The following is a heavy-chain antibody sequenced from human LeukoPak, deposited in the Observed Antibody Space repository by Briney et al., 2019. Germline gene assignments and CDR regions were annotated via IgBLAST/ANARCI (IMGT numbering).Heavy chain of an antibody. CDR3: AREARLRYFDWLLSY. D-gene: IGHD3-9*01. Sequence: SVKVSCKASGGTFSSYAISWVRQAPGQGLEWMGGIIPIFGTANYAQKFQGRATITADESTSTAYMELSSLRSEDTAVYYCAREARLRYFDWLLSYWGQGTLVTVSS. CDR1: GGTFSSYA. CDR2: IIPIFGTA. J-gene: IGHJ4*02. V-gene: IGHV1-69*13.